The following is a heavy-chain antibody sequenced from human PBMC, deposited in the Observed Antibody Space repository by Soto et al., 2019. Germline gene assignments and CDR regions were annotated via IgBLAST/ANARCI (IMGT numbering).Heavy chain of an antibody. J-gene: IGHJ4*01. D-gene: IGHD6-6*01. CDR3: ASSTDKAARTAVLFDY. V-gene: IGHV4-30-4*01. CDR1: GGSISSGDYY. Sequence: QVQLQESGPGLVKPSQTLSLTCTVSGGSISSGDYYWSWILQPPGKGLEWIGYIYYSGRTYYNPSVQSRVTISVETTKNQFSLKLSSVTAADKADYYCASSTDKAARTAVLFDYWGHGNLVTVSS. CDR2: IYYSGRT.